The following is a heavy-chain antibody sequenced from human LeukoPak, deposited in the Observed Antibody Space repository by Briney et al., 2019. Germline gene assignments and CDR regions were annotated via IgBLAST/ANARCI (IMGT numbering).Heavy chain of an antibody. CDR2: INHSGST. J-gene: IGHJ4*02. CDR1: GGSISSSSYY. CDR3: ASRGGHYDSSGYGDDY. V-gene: IGHV4-39*07. Sequence: SETLSLTCTVSGGSISSSSYYWSWIRQPPGKGLEWIGEINHSGSTNYNPSLKSRVTISVDTSKNQFSLKLSSVTAADTAVYYCASRGGHYDSSGYGDDYWGQGTLVTVSS. D-gene: IGHD3-22*01.